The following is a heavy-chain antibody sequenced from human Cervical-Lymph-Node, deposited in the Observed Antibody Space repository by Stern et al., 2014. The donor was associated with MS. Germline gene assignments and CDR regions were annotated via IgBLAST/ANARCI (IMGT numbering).Heavy chain of an antibody. V-gene: IGHV1-69*06. J-gene: IGHJ5*02. CDR1: GGTFNTSA. CDR3: ARDLGVGPSVS. D-gene: IGHD5/OR15-5a*01. CDR2: IIPILGTT. Sequence: VQLVESGAEAKKPASSVKVSCKASGGTFNTSAISWVRQAPGQGLEWMGGIIPILGTTNYAQKFQGRVTFTADKSTSTAYMALSGLRYEDTAVYYCARDLGVGPSVSWGQGTVVTVSS.